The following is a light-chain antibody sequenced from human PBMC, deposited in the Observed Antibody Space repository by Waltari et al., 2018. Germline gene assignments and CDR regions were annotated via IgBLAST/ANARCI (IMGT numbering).Light chain of an antibody. CDR1: SSDVGRYNF. CDR2: DVS. J-gene: IGLJ1*01. Sequence: QSALTQPASVSGSPGQSITISCTGTSSDVGRYNFVSWFQQHPGNAPKLVIHDVSDRPSGVSCRFSVSKSGNTASLTISVLQAEDEADYYCFSYTSFNTRVFGTGTKVTVL. CDR3: FSYTSFNTRV. V-gene: IGLV2-14*03.